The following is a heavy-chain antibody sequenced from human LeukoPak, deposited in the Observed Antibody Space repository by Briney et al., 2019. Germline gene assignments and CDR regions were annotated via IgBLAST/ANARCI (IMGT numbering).Heavy chain of an antibody. CDR1: GYTFTSYG. Sequence: GASVKVSCKASGYTFTSYGISWVRQAPGQGLEWMGGIIPIFGTANYAQKFQGRVTITADESTSTAYMELSSLRSEDTAVYYCARVGDSPSLFDYWGQGTLVTVSS. D-gene: IGHD3-16*01. CDR2: IIPIFGTA. CDR3: ARVGDSPSLFDY. J-gene: IGHJ4*02. V-gene: IGHV1-69*13.